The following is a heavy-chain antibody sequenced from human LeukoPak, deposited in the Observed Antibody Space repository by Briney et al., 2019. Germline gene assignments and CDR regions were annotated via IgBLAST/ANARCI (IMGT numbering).Heavy chain of an antibody. J-gene: IGHJ3*02. CDR2: EGSAGGT. Sequence: PGGSLRLSCAASGFTLTNRAVAWVRQAPGTGLEWVAAEGSAGGTYYADSVKGRFTIYKDNSEKTLSLQMDRLRVEDTALYYCASRTWVGGGFYAFDIWGQRTMVTVSS. D-gene: IGHD3-16*01. CDR3: ASRTWVGGGFYAFDI. CDR1: GFTLTNRA. V-gene: IGHV3-23*01.